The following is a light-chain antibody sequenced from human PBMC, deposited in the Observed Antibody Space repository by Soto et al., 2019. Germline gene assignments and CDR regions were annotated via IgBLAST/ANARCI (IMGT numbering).Light chain of an antibody. CDR3: QHYGSPLP. CDR2: RPS. CDR1: QSVSSSD. Sequence: EIVLTQSPGTLSLSPGERATLSCRASQSVSSSDLAWYRQKPGQAPRLLIYRPSSRAPGIPDRFSGSGSGKAFPFPIRILEPKYFEVYSCQHYGSPLPFAQGPRVDIK. V-gene: IGKV3-20*01. J-gene: IGKJ1*01.